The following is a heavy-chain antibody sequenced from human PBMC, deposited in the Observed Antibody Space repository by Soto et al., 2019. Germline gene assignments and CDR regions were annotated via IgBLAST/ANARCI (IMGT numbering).Heavy chain of an antibody. CDR1: GDYY. Sequence: GDYYWTWVRQPPGKGLEWIGYIYYDGNSQHNPSLKSRVTMSIDTSKNQFSLNLSSVTAADTAVYYCARDRRWLPRGPNNWLDLWGQGTQVTVSS. CDR2: IYYDGNS. J-gene: IGHJ5*02. CDR3: ARDRRWLPRGPNNWLDL. D-gene: IGHD5-12*01. V-gene: IGHV4-30-4*01.